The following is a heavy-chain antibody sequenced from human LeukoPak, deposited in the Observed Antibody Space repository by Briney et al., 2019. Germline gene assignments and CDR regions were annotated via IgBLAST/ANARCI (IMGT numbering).Heavy chain of an antibody. D-gene: IGHD2-2*01. CDR2: MNPNSGNT. J-gene: IGHJ4*02. CDR3: ARANFLYCSSSTCLFDY. V-gene: IGHV1-8*01. Sequence: ASVKVSCKASGYTFTSYDINWVRQATGQGLEWMGWMNPNSGNTGYAQKFQGRVTMTRNTSISTAYMELSRLRSDDTAVYYCARANFLYCSSSTCLFDYWGQGTLVTVSS. CDR1: GYTFTSYD.